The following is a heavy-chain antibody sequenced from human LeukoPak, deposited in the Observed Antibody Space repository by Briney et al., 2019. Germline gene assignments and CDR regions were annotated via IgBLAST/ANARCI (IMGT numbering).Heavy chain of an antibody. Sequence: SETLSLICTVSGGSMNSYYWTWIRQPPGKGLEWIGYIYYSGNTDYNPSLKSRVTMSVDTSKSQFSLKLSSVTAADTAVYYCARAALGYCSGGTCYSSWYFDLWGRGTLVTVSS. D-gene: IGHD2-15*01. V-gene: IGHV4-59*01. CDR2: IYYSGNT. CDR1: GGSMNSYY. J-gene: IGHJ2*01. CDR3: ARAALGYCSGGTCYSSWYFDL.